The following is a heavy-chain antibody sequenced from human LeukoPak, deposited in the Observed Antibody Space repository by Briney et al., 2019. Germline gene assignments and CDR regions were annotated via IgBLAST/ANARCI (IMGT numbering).Heavy chain of an antibody. CDR1: GGSFSGYY. V-gene: IGHV4-34*01. CDR3: ARGRPGYSYGFDY. J-gene: IGHJ4*02. Sequence: SETLSLTCAVYGGSFSGYYWSWIRQPPGKGLEWIGEINHSGSTNYNPSLKSRVTISVDTSKNQFSLKLSSVTAADTAVYYCARGRPGYSYGFDYWGQGTLVTVSS. CDR2: INHSGST. D-gene: IGHD5-18*01.